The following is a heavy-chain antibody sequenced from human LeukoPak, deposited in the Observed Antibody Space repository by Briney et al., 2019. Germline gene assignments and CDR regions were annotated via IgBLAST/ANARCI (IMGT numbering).Heavy chain of an antibody. CDR1: GFTFSNAW. V-gene: IGHV3-15*01. CDR3: AREQAANYYDSSGYYFDY. Sequence: GGSLRLSCAASGFTFSNAWMSWVRQAPGKGLEWVGRIKSKTDGGTTDYAAPVKGRFTISRDDSKNTLYPQMNSLRAEDTAVYYCAREQAANYYDSSGYYFDYWGQGTLVTVSS. D-gene: IGHD3-22*01. CDR2: IKSKTDGGTT. J-gene: IGHJ4*02.